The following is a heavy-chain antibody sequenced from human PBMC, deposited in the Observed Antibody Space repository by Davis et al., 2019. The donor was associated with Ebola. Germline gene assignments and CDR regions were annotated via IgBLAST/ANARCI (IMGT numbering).Heavy chain of an antibody. CDR2: INHSGST. CDR1: GGSFSGYY. Sequence: PSETLSLTCAVYGGSFSGYYWSWIRQPPGKGLEWIGEINHSGSTNYNPSLKSRVTISVDTSKNQFSLKLSSVTAADTAVYYCAREPAGLAYCGGDCYSGMDYWGQGTLVTVSS. J-gene: IGHJ4*02. CDR3: AREPAGLAYCGGDCYSGMDY. D-gene: IGHD2-21*02. V-gene: IGHV4-34*01.